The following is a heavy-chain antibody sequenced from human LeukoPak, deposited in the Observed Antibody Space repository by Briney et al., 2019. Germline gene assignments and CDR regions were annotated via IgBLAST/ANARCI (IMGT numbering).Heavy chain of an antibody. V-gene: IGHV4-31*03. CDR2: IYYSGST. CDR1: GGSIRSGDYY. CDR3: ARHGRGTVVTRWFDP. Sequence: PSETLSLTCTVSGGSIRSGDYYWSWIRQHPGKGLEWIGYIYYSGSTYYNPSLKSRVTISVDTSKNQFSLKLSSVTAADTAVYYCARHGRGTVVTRWFDPWGQGTLVTVSS. J-gene: IGHJ5*02. D-gene: IGHD4-23*01.